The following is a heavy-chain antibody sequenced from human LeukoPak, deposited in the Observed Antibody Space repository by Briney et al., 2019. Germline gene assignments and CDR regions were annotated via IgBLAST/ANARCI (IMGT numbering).Heavy chain of an antibody. CDR3: ARGNSRLGYFDY. J-gene: IGHJ4*02. D-gene: IGHD2/OR15-2a*01. V-gene: IGHV3-66*01. Sequence: PGGSLRLSCAASGFTVSNNYMSWVRQTPGKGLEWVSVIYAGGSTYYADSVKGRFTISRDNSKNTLDLQMNSLRAEDTAVYYCARGNSRLGYFDYWGQGTLVTVSS. CDR2: IYAGGST. CDR1: GFTVSNNY.